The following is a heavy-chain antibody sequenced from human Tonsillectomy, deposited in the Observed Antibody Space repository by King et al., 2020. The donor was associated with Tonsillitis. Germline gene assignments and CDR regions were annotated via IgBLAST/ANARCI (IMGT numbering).Heavy chain of an antibody. V-gene: IGHV3-48*01. D-gene: IGHD3-10*01. CDR2: ISSSSTLI. J-gene: IGHJ4*02. CDR3: ARDLGGPADLLWFGESLGY. Sequence: GQLVQSGGGLVQPGESLRLSCAASGFTFSSFSMNWVRQTPGKGLEWVSYISSSSTLIYYADSVKGRFTISRDNAKNSLYLQMNSLRAEDTAVYYCARDLGGPADLLWFGESLGYWGQGTLVTVSS. CDR1: GFTFSSFS.